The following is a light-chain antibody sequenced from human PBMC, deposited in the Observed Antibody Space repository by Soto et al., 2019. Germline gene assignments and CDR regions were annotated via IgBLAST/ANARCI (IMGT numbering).Light chain of an antibody. CDR1: TSNIGSNY. J-gene: IGLJ1*01. V-gene: IGLV1-47*01. CDR3: ATWDDSLNGFYV. CDR2: RNN. Sequence: SVLTHPPSSSGTPWQGVTISCSGSTSNIGSNYVYWYQQLPGTAPKLLIYRNNQRPLGVPDRFSGSKSGTSASLAISGLRSDDEADYFCATWDDSLNGFYVFGTGTKVTVL.